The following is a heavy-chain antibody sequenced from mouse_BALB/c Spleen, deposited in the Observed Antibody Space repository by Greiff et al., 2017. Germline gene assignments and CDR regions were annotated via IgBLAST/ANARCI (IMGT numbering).Heavy chain of an antibody. CDR3: ARGRDYDLAY. CDR1: EYEFPSHD. Sequence: EVKVVESGGGLVQPGESLKLSCESNEYEFPSHDMSWVRKTPEKGLEWVAYISSGSSTIYYADTVKGRFTISRDNPKNTLFLQMTSLRSEDTAMYYCARGRDYDLAYWGQGTLVTVSA. V-gene: IGHV5-2*03. D-gene: IGHD2-4*01. CDR2: ISSGSSTI. J-gene: IGHJ3*01.